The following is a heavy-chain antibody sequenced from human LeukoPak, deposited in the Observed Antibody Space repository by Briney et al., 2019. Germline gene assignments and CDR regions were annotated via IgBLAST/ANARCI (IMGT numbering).Heavy chain of an antibody. Sequence: ASVKVSCKASGYTFTSYDINWVRQATGQGLEWMGWMNPNSGNTGYAQKFQGRVTMTRDMSTSTVYMELSSLRSEDTAVYYCARGSDIVVVPAENWFDPWGQGTLVTVSS. V-gene: IGHV1-8*02. CDR1: GYTFTSYD. CDR2: MNPNSGNT. J-gene: IGHJ5*02. D-gene: IGHD2-2*01. CDR3: ARGSDIVVVPAENWFDP.